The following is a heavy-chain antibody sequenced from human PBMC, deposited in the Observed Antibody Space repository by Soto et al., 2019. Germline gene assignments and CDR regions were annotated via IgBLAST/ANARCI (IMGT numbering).Heavy chain of an antibody. CDR2: MSTYNGDT. V-gene: IGHV1-18*01. CDR3: AREGPYNRRWYFDY. Sequence: GSVKVSCKASGYPFTSYGFSWVRQAPGQGLEWIGWMSTYNGDTNYAQNLHVRVTMTTDTPTSTAYMELRSLRSCDTAVYYCAREGPYNRRWYFDYWGQGTMVTVSS. D-gene: IGHD6-19*01. J-gene: IGHJ4*02. CDR1: GYPFTSYG.